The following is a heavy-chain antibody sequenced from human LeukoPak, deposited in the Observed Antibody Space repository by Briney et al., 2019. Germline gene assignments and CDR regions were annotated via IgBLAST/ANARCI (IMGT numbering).Heavy chain of an antibody. CDR2: ISYDGSNK. CDR3: ARDLAITGYYGSGSSLDY. CDR1: GFTFSSYA. D-gene: IGHD3-10*01. V-gene: IGHV3-30-3*01. J-gene: IGHJ4*02. Sequence: GGSLRLSCAASGFTFSSYAMHWVRQAPGKGLEWVAVISYDGSNKYYADSVKGRFTISRDNSKNTLYLQMNSLRAEDTAVYYCARDLAITGYYGSGSSLDYWGQGTLVAVSS.